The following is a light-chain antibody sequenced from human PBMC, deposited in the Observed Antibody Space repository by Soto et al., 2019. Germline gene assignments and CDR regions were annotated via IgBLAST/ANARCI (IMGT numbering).Light chain of an antibody. J-gene: IGKJ1*01. Sequence: EIVLTQSPGTLSLSPGERATLSCRASQSVSSSYLAWYQQKPGQAPRLLIFGASTRATGIPDRFSDSGSGTDFTLTISRLEPEDFAMYYCQQYGNSPRTFGQGTKVDIK. V-gene: IGKV3-20*01. CDR2: GAS. CDR3: QQYGNSPRT. CDR1: QSVSSSY.